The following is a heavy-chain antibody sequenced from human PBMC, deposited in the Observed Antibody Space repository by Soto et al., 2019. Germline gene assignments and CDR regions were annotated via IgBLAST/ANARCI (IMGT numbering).Heavy chain of an antibody. CDR2: LSATGGST. CDR3: ARAYTGRLPRRADYYYALDV. J-gene: IGHJ6*02. V-gene: IGHV3-23*01. D-gene: IGHD2-15*01. CDR1: GFTFSSYA. Sequence: GGSLRLSCVASGFTFSSYAMSWVRQAPGKGLEWVSSLSATGGSTYYADSVKGRFSISRDNSKNTLHLQMNSLRVEDTAVYYCARAYTGRLPRRADYYYALDVWGQGTKVTVSS.